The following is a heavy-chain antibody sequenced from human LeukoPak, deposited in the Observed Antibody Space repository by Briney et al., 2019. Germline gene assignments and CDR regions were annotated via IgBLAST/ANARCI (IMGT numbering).Heavy chain of an antibody. CDR3: ARGPLWDFWSGYSSYYFDY. CDR2: INHSGST. CDR1: GGSFSGYY. J-gene: IGHJ4*02. V-gene: IGHV4-34*01. D-gene: IGHD3-3*01. Sequence: SETLSLTCAVYGGSFSGYYWSWIRQPPGKGLEWIGEINHSGSTNYNPSLKSRVTISVDTSKNQFSLKLSSVTAADTAVYYCARGPLWDFWSGYSSYYFDYWGQGTLVTVSS.